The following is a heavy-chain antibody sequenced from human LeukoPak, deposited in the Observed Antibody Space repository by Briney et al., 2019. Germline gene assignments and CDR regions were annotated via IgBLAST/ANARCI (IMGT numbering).Heavy chain of an antibody. J-gene: IGHJ4*02. CDR1: GFTFSSYG. CDR3: TKGDNYYDSSGYYYVVGTTLEY. CDR2: VSGSGAST. Sequence: GGSLRLSCAASGFTFSSYGMSSVRQAPGKGLGWVSDVSGSGASTYYVDSVKGRFTISRDNSKNTLYLQLNSLTSKDTVSYSCTKGDNYYDSSGYYYVVGTTLEYRGQGTLVTVSS. V-gene: IGHV3-23*01. D-gene: IGHD3-22*01.